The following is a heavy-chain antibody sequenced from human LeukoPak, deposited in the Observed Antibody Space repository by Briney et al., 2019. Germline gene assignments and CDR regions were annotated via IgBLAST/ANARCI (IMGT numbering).Heavy chain of an antibody. D-gene: IGHD6-19*01. V-gene: IGHV4-4*07. CDR2: IYTSGST. J-gene: IGHJ5*02. CDR3: ARDSRLVAVAGRENWFDP. CDR1: GGSFSGYY. Sequence: SETLSLTCAVYGGSFSGYYWSWIRQPAGKGLEWIGRIYTSGSTYYNPSLKSRVTISVDTSKNQFSLKLSSVTAADTAVYYCARDSRLVAVAGRENWFDPWGQGTLVTVSS.